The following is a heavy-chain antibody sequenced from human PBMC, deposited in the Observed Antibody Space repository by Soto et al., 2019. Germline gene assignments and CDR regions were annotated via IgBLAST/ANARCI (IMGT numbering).Heavy chain of an antibody. D-gene: IGHD5-12*01. J-gene: IGHJ4*02. CDR2: IYDSGSS. CDR3: AREKGYISGPKNFDY. Sequence: SETLSLTCTVSGASISSGDYFWSWIRQSPGKGLQWIGYIYDSGSSYYNPSLKSRVTMSVDTSKNQFSLKLSSVTAADTAVYYCAREKGYISGPKNFDYWGQGNLVTVPQ. CDR1: GASISSGDYF. V-gene: IGHV4-30-4*01.